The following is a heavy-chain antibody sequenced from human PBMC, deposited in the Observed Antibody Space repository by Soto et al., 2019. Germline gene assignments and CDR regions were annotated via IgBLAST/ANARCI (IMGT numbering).Heavy chain of an antibody. J-gene: IGHJ6*02. D-gene: IGHD3-9*01. CDR1: GFTVSSNY. Sequence: EVQLVESGGGLVQPGGSLRLSCAASGFTVSSNYMSWVRQVPGKGLEWVSVIYSGGSTYYADSVKGRFTISRDNSKNTLYLQMNSLRAEDTAVYYCARDGYDILTGYVGGMDVWGQGTTVTVSS. CDR3: ARDGYDILTGYVGGMDV. V-gene: IGHV3-66*01. CDR2: IYSGGST.